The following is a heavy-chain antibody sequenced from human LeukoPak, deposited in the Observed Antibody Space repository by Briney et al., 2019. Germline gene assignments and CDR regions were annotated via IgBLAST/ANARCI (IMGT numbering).Heavy chain of an antibody. CDR1: GYTFTSYG. Sequence: ASVKVSCKASGYTFTSYGISWVRQAPGQGLEWMGWISGYNGYTHYAHNLQGRVTMTTDTSTSTAYMELRSLRSDDTAVYYCARDEARYSSGYYPNWFDPWGQGTMVTVSS. CDR2: ISGYNGYT. D-gene: IGHD3-22*01. J-gene: IGHJ5*02. V-gene: IGHV1-18*01. CDR3: ARDEARYSSGYYPNWFDP.